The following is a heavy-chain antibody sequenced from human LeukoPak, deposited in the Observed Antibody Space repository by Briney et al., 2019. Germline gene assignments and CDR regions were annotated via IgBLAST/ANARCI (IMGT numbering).Heavy chain of an antibody. V-gene: IGHV3-21*01. CDR2: ISSSSSYI. Sequence: GGSLRLSCAASGFTFSSYSMNWVRQAPGKGLEWVSSISSSSSYIYYADSVKGRFTISRDNAKNTLYLQMNSLRAEDTAVYYCARRDGFDAFDIWGQGTMVTVSS. J-gene: IGHJ3*02. CDR3: ARRDGFDAFDI. D-gene: IGHD3-10*01. CDR1: GFTFSSYS.